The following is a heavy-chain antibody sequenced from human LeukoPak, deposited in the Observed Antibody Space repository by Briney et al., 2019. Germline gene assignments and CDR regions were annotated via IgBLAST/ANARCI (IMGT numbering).Heavy chain of an antibody. J-gene: IGHJ4*02. Sequence: QPGGSLRLSCAASGFTFSSYAMSWVRQAPGKGLEWVSAISGSGGSTYYADSVKGRFTISRDNSKHTLYLQMNSLRAEDTAVYYCAKVPCSSTSCYMYYFDYWGQGTLVSVSS. CDR1: GFTFSSYA. CDR2: ISGSGGST. D-gene: IGHD2-2*01. CDR3: AKVPCSSTSCYMYYFDY. V-gene: IGHV3-23*01.